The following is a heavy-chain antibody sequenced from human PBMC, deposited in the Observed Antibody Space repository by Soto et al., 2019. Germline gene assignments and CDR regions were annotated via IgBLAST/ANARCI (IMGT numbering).Heavy chain of an antibody. CDR2: IYYTGTT. CDR1: GYSININNW. J-gene: IGHJ4*02. V-gene: IGHV4-28*01. D-gene: IGHD2-2*01. CDR3: ARKQRKPAAIWN. Sequence: PSETLSLTCVVSGYSININNWCGCIRQPPGKGLEWIGDIYYTGTTYYNPSLKSRVTMSVDTAKDQFSLRLSSVTAVDTAVYYCARKQRKPAAIWNWGQGTLVTVSS.